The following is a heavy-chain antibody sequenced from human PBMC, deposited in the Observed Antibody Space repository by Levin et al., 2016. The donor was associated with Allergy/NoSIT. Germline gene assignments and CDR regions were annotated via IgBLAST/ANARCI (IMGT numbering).Heavy chain of an antibody. CDR2: TYYRSKWYN. D-gene: IGHD3-3*01. CDR3: ARESMKYDFWSGYYGTDY. J-gene: IGHJ4*02. V-gene: IGHV6-1*01. Sequence: WIRQSPSRGLEWLGRTYYRSKWYNDYAVSVKSRITIIPDTSKNQFSLQLNSVTPEDTAVYYCARESMKYDFWSGYYGTDYWGQGTLVTVSS.